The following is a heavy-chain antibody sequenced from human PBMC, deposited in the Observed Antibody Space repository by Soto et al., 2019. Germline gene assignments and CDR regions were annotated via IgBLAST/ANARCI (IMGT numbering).Heavy chain of an antibody. J-gene: IGHJ4*02. CDR3: AKSGVLLQQQLWRLYYFDY. Sequence: GGSLRLSCAASGFTFSSYGMHWVRQAPGKGLEWVAVISYDGSNKYYADSVKGRFTISRDNSKNTLYLQMNSLRAEDTAVYYCAKSGVLLQQQLWRLYYFDYWGQGTLVTVSS. CDR2: ISYDGSNK. CDR1: GFTFSSYG. V-gene: IGHV3-30*18. D-gene: IGHD6-13*01.